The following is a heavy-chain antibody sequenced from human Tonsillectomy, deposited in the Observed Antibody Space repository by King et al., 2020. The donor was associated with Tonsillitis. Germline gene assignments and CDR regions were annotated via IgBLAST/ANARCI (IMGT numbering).Heavy chain of an antibody. CDR2: IGGDATST. J-gene: IGHJ6*03. Sequence: VQLVESGGTVVQPGGSLRLSCAASGFTFDHYGMYWVRQAPGKGLEWVSLIGGDATSTCYVDSVKGRFTISRDNSKNSLYLQMNSLRTEDTALYYCGKGGSYYYMDVWGKGTTVTVSS. CDR1: GFTFDHYG. CDR3: GKGGSYYYMDV. V-gene: IGHV3-43*02. D-gene: IGHD1-26*01.